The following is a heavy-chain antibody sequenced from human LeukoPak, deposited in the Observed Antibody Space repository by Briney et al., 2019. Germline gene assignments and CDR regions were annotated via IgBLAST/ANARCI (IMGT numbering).Heavy chain of an antibody. J-gene: IGHJ4*02. CDR2: ISYDGSYK. Sequence: GGSLRLSCAASGFTFSRYGMHWVRQAPGKGLEWVAVISYDGSYKYYADSVKGRFTISRDNSKNTLFLQMKIVRAEDTALYYCAKVHSSVWDFLDYWGQGTLVTVSS. CDR3: AKVHSSVWDFLDY. CDR1: GFTFSRYG. V-gene: IGHV3-30*18. D-gene: IGHD6-19*01.